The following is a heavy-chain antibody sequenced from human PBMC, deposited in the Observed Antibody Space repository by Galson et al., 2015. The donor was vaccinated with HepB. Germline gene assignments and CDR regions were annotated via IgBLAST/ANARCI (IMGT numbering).Heavy chain of an antibody. Sequence: SLRLSCAASGFTFSSYSMNWVRQAPGKGLEWVSSISSSSSYIYYADSVKGRFTISRDNAKNSLYLQMNSLRAEDTAVYYCAIIHQRVYSSGWYAEFDYWGQGTLVTVSS. CDR2: ISSSSSYI. CDR3: AIIHQRVYSSGWYAEFDY. J-gene: IGHJ4*02. V-gene: IGHV3-21*01. CDR1: GFTFSSYS. D-gene: IGHD6-19*01.